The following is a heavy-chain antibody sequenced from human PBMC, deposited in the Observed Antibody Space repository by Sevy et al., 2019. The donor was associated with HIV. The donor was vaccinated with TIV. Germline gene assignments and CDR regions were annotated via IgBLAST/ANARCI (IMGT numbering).Heavy chain of an antibody. CDR1: GFTFSSYA. V-gene: IGHV3-30-3*01. J-gene: IGHJ4*02. CDR3: ARPGDRWYSSGGIDY. D-gene: IGHD6-19*01. CDR2: ISYDGSNK. Sequence: GGSLRLSCAASGFTFSSYAMHWVRQAPGKGLEWVAVISYDGSNKYYADSVKGRFTISRDNSKNTLYLQMNSLRAEDTAVYYCARPGDRWYSSGGIDYWGQGTLVTVSS.